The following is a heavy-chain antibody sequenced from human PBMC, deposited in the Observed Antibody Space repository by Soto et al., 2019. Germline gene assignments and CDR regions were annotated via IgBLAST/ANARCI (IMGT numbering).Heavy chain of an antibody. CDR3: ASYYYGPGSYYSYYGMDV. V-gene: IGHV1-18*01. Sequence: QVQLVQSGAEVKKPGASVKVSCKASGYTFTSYGISWVRQAPGQGLEWMGWISAYNGNTNYAQKLQGRVTMTTDTSTSTAYMELRSLRSDDTAVYYCASYYYGPGSYYSYYGMDVWGQGTTVTVSS. J-gene: IGHJ6*02. CDR1: GYTFTSYG. D-gene: IGHD3-10*01. CDR2: ISAYNGNT.